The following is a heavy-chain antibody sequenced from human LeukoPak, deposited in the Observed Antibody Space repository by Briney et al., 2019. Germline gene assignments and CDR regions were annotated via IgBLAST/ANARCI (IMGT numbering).Heavy chain of an antibody. CDR2: IYYSGTT. CDR3: AREGLDYGGTLNWFDP. J-gene: IGHJ5*02. D-gene: IGHD4-23*01. CDR1: GNSISSNSYY. Sequence: PSETLPLTCTVSGNSISSNSYYWGWIRQPPGKGLEWIGSIYYSGTTYYNPSLKSRVTILVDTSKNQFSLKLSSVTAADTAVYYCAREGLDYGGTLNWFDPWGQGTLVTVSS. V-gene: IGHV4-39*07.